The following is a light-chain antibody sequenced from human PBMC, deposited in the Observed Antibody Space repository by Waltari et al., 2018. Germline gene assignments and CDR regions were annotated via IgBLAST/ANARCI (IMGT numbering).Light chain of an antibody. J-gene: IGKJ2*03. Sequence: DLVMTQSPDSLAVFLGERATINRKSSQSVLYSSNNKNYLAWYQQKPGQPPKLLISWASTRESGVPDRFSGSGSGTDFTLTISSLQAEDVAVYYCQQYYSTPHSFGQGTKLEIK. CDR3: QQYYSTPHS. CDR2: WAS. CDR1: QSVLYSSNNKNY. V-gene: IGKV4-1*01.